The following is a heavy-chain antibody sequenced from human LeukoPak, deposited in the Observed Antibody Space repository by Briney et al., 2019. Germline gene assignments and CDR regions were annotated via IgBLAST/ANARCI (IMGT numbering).Heavy chain of an antibody. CDR1: GGSFSGYY. V-gene: IGHV4-34*01. CDR2: INHSGST. Sequence: SETLSLTCAVYGGSFSGYYWSWIRQPPGKGLEWIGEINHSGSTNYNPSLKSRVTISVDTSKNQFSLKLSSVTAADTAVYYCARVGDYDRSAYYGWFDPWGQGTLVTVSS. CDR3: ARVGDYDRSAYYGWFDP. D-gene: IGHD3-22*01. J-gene: IGHJ5*02.